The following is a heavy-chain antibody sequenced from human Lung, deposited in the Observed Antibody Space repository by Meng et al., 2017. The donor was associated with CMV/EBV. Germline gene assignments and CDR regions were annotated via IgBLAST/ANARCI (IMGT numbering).Heavy chain of an antibody. V-gene: IGHV1-69*10. CDR2: IIPFLGVA. Sequence: SXXVSCKTSRGRFGNYGISWARQAPGQGLEWMGGIIPFLGVASYAPKFKGRFTITTDKSTGTVYMDLSSLRSEDTAVYYCATDAVARGDYWGQGTMVTVSS. CDR3: ATDAVARGDY. J-gene: IGHJ4*02. CDR1: RGRFGNYG. D-gene: IGHD6-19*01.